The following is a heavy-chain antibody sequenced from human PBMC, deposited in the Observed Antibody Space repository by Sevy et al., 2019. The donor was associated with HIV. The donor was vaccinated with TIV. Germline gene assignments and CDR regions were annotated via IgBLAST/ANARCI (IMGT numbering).Heavy chain of an antibody. Sequence: GGSLRLSCAASGFPVSSNYMSWVRQAPGKGLEWVSVIYSDGSTYHADSVNGRFTISRDNSKNTLYLQMNSLRVEDTAVYYCARSKSGYGYGLDYWGQGTLVTVSS. D-gene: IGHD5-18*01. CDR2: IYSDGST. V-gene: IGHV3-66*01. CDR3: ARSKSGYGYGLDY. CDR1: GFPVSSNY. J-gene: IGHJ4*02.